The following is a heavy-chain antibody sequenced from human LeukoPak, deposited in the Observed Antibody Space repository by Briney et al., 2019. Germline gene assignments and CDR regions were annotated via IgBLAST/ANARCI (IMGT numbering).Heavy chain of an antibody. CDR1: GYTFTGYY. CDR2: IGVYNGNT. J-gene: IGHJ3*02. Sequence: GASVKVSCKASGYTFTGYYMHWVRQAPGHGLEWMGWIGVYNGNTEYAQKFQGRVIMTTDTSTSTAYMELRSLRSDDTAVYYCSRASFFRGRRKDDAFDIWGQGTMVTVSS. CDR3: SRASFFRGRRKDDAFDI. V-gene: IGHV1-18*04. D-gene: IGHD3-3*02.